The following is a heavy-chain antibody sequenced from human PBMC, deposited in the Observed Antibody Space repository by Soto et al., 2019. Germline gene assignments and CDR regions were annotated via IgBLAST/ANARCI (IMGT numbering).Heavy chain of an antibody. Sequence: SETLSLTCAVYGGSFSGYYWSWIRQPPGKGLEWIGEINHSGSTNYNPSLKSRVTISVDTSKNQFSLKLSSVTAADTAVYYCARRILLWFGESPGWFDPWGQGTLVTVSS. D-gene: IGHD3-10*01. CDR3: ARRILLWFGESPGWFDP. J-gene: IGHJ5*02. CDR2: INHSGST. V-gene: IGHV4-34*01. CDR1: GGSFSGYY.